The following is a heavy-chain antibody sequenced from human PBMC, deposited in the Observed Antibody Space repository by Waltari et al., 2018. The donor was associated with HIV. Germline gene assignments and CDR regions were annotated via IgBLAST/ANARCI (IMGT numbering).Heavy chain of an antibody. D-gene: IGHD2-21*02. V-gene: IGHV4-61*02. CDR1: GGSISSGSYY. Sequence: QVQLQESGPGLVKPSQTLSLTCTVSGGSISSGSYYWSWIRQPAGKCLEWIGRIYTSGSTNYNPSLKRRVTISVDTSKNQFSLKLSSVTAADTAVYYCARVCGGDCFDAFDIWGQGTMVTVSS. CDR3: ARVCGGDCFDAFDI. J-gene: IGHJ3*02. CDR2: IYTSGST.